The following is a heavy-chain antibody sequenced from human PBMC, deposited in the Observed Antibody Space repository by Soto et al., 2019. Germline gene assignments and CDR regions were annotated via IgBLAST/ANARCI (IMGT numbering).Heavy chain of an antibody. CDR3: AGATYGSGSYYHPPVDNYYYYYYMDV. Sequence: QVQLVQSGAEVTKPGSSVKVSCKASRGTFSSYTISWVRQAPGQGLEWMGRIIPILGIANYAQKFQGRVTISEDKSTITDDVELSSLRFEDRAVDYCAGATYGSGSYYHPPVDNYYYYYYMDVWGKGPTVTVSS. CDR1: RGTFSSYT. J-gene: IGHJ6*03. V-gene: IGHV1-69*02. CDR2: IIPILGIA. D-gene: IGHD3-10*01.